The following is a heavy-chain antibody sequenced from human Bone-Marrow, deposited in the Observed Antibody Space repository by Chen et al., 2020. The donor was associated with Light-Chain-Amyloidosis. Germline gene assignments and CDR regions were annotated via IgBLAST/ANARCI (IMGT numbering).Heavy chain of an antibody. CDR3: ATERGAGGWFDP. J-gene: IGHJ5*02. Sequence: QVQLVQSGAEVKKPGSSVKVSCRASGGTFSSYVFSWVRQAPGQGLEWMGNIIPILRTSNYAQKFQGRGTIAADEPTTTAYMELSSLRSEDTAVYYCATERGAGGWFDPWGQGTLVTVSS. CDR2: IIPILRTS. CDR1: GGTFSSYV. D-gene: IGHD1-26*01. V-gene: IGHV1-69*18.